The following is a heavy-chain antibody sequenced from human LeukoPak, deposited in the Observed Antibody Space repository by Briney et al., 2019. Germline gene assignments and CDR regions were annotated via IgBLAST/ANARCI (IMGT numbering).Heavy chain of an antibody. CDR2: ISSSGSTI. V-gene: IGHV3-48*04. D-gene: IGHD3-10*02. CDR3: AELGITMIGGV. J-gene: IGHJ6*04. Sequence: PGGSLRLSCAASGFTFSSYSMNWVRQAPGKGLEWVSYISSSGSTIYYADSVKGRFTISRDNAKTSLYLQMNSLRAEDTAVYYCAELGITMIGGVWGKGTTVTTSS. CDR1: GFTFSSYS.